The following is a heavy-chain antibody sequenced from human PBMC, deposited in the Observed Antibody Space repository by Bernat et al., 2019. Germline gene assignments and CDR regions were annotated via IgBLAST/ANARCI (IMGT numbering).Heavy chain of an antibody. D-gene: IGHD6-13*01. CDR2: MNPNSGNT. CDR3: ARGHRIAAAGTGYYYYMDV. V-gene: IGHV1-8*01. Sequence: QVQLVQSGAEVKKPGASVKVSCKASGYTFTSYDINWVRQATGQGLEWMGWMNPNSGNTGYAQKFQGRVTMTRNTSISTAYMELSSLRSEDTAVCYCARGHRIAAAGTGYYYYMDVWGKGTTVTVSS. J-gene: IGHJ6*03. CDR1: GYTFTSYD.